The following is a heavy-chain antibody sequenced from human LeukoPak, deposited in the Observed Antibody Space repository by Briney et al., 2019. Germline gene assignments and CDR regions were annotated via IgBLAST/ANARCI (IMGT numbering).Heavy chain of an antibody. D-gene: IGHD6-13*01. CDR2: IYYSGST. CDR3: ARDRYSSSWDPYYYYGMDV. J-gene: IGHJ6*02. CDR1: GGSISSSSYY. Sequence: SETLSLTCTVSGGSISSSSYYWGWIRQPPGKGLEWIGSIYYSGSTYYNPSLKSRVTISVDTSKNQLSLKLSSVTAADTAVYYCARDRYSSSWDPYYYYGMDVWGQGTTVTVSS. V-gene: IGHV4-39*07.